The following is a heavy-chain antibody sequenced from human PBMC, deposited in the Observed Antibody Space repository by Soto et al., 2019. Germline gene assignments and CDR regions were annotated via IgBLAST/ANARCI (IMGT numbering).Heavy chain of an antibody. J-gene: IGHJ3*02. D-gene: IGHD3-22*01. Sequence: GGTLRLSCAASGFTFSNAWMSWVRQAPGKGLEWVGRIKSKTDGGTTDYAAPVKGRFTISRDDSKNTLYLQMNSLKTEDTAVYYCTTAGYYDTPTFDIWGQGTMVTVSS. CDR3: TTAGYYDTPTFDI. CDR1: GFTFSNAW. V-gene: IGHV3-15*01. CDR2: IKSKTDGGTT.